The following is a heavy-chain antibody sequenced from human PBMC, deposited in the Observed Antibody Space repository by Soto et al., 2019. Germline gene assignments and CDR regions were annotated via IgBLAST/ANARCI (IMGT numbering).Heavy chain of an antibody. CDR2: ISAYNGNT. CDR3: ARDGDIAVAGLDY. J-gene: IGHJ4*02. CDR1: GYTFTSYG. D-gene: IGHD6-19*01. V-gene: IGHV1-18*04. Sequence: ASVNVSCKASGYTFTSYGISWVRQAPGQGLELMGWISAYNGNTNYAQKLQGRVTMTTGXXXXXAXMXLXXXXSDXTAVYYCARDGDIAVAGLDYWGQGTLVTVSS.